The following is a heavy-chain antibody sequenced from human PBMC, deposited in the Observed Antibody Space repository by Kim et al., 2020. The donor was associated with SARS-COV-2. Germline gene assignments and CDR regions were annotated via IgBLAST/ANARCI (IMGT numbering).Heavy chain of an antibody. Sequence: GGSLRLSCAASGFTFSSYGMHWVRQAPGKGLEWVAVISYDGSNKYYADSVKGRFTISRDNSKNTLYLQMNSLRAEDTAVYYCAKGGDYYGSGSYTYFDYWGQGTLVTVSS. J-gene: IGHJ4*02. CDR1: GFTFSSYG. CDR3: AKGGDYYGSGSYTYFDY. V-gene: IGHV3-30*18. CDR2: ISYDGSNK. D-gene: IGHD3-10*01.